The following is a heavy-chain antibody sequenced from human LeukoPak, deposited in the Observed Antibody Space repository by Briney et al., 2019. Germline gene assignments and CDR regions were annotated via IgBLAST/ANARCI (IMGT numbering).Heavy chain of an antibody. Sequence: GGSLRLSCAASGFTVSSNYMNWVRQAPGKGLEWVSIIYSGGSTYYADSVKGRFTISRDNSKNTQYLQMNSLRAEDTAVYYCARSNDAFDIWGQGTMVTVSS. J-gene: IGHJ3*02. D-gene: IGHD5/OR15-5a*01. CDR1: GFTVSSNY. CDR3: ARSNDAFDI. V-gene: IGHV3-53*01. CDR2: IYSGGST.